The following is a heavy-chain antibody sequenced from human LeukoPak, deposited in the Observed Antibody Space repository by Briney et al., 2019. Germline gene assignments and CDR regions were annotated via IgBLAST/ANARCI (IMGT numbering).Heavy chain of an antibody. V-gene: IGHV4-59*08. D-gene: IGHD2-2*01. CDR2: IYYSLIT. CDR3: ARHCSSTSCYQGDAFDI. Sequence: PAYTLSLTCTVSGGSISSYYWSWIRQPPGTRLEWIGYIYYSLITNYNPSLKSRVTISVDTSKNQFSLKLSSVTPADTAVHYCARHCSSTSCYQGDAFDIWGQGTMVTVSS. J-gene: IGHJ3*02. CDR1: GGSISSYY.